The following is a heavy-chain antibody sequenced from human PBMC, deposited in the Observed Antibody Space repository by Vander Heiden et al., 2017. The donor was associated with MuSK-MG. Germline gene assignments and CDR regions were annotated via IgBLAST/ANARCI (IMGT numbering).Heavy chain of an antibody. CDR1: GFTFRSYA. Sequence: EVQLLESGGGLVQHGGSLRLSCAASGFTFRSYAMSWVRQAPGKGLEWVSAISGSGGSTYYADSVKGRFTIPSDNSKNTLYLQMNSLRAEDTAVYYCAKGAGGYSSSLVEDYWGQGTLVTVSS. CDR2: ISGSGGST. V-gene: IGHV3-23*01. D-gene: IGHD5-18*01. J-gene: IGHJ4*02. CDR3: AKGAGGYSSSLVEDY.